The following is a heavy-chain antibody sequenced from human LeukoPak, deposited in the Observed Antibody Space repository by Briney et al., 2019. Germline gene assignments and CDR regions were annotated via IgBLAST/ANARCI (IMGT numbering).Heavy chain of an antibody. CDR1: GGSISSYY. V-gene: IGHV4-59*01. Sequence: SETLSLTCTVPGGSISSYYWSWIRQPPGKGLEWIGYIYYSGSTNYNPSLKSRVTISVDTSKNQFSLKLSSVTAADTAVYYCATGSSSSGLYYYYYMDVWGKGTTVTVSS. CDR2: IYYSGST. J-gene: IGHJ6*03. CDR3: ATGSSSSGLYYYYYMDV. D-gene: IGHD6-6*01.